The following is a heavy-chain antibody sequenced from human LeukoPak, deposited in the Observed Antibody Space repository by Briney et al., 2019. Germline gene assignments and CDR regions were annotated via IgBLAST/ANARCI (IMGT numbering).Heavy chain of an antibody. J-gene: IGHJ4*02. V-gene: IGHV4-28*01. Sequence: PSETLSLTRAVSGYSISTSNWWGWIRQPPGKGLEWIGYIYYSGSTFYDPSLKSRVTMSVDTSNNQFSLKLSSVTAVDSAAYYCARNDYESSGFDFWGQGALVTVSS. CDR2: IYYSGST. D-gene: IGHD3-22*01. CDR3: ARNDYESSGFDF. CDR1: GYSISTSNW.